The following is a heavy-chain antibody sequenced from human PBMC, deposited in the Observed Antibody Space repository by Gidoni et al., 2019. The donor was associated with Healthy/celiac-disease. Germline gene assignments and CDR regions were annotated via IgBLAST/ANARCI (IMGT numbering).Heavy chain of an antibody. J-gene: IGHJ4*02. Sequence: GGGLVKPGGSLRLSCAASGFTFSSYSMNWVRQAPGKGLEWVSSISSSSSYIYYADSVKGRFTISRDNAKNSLYLQMNSLRAEDTAVYYCARDPAAGSFFDYWGQGTLVTVSS. CDR2: ISSSSSYI. CDR3: ARDPAAGSFFDY. CDR1: GFTFSSYS. V-gene: IGHV3-21*01. D-gene: IGHD6-19*01.